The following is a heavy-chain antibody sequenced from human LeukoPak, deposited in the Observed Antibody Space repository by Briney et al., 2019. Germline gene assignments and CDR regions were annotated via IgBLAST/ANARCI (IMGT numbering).Heavy chain of an antibody. CDR3: ASRSMTTGWFDP. CDR2: IIPIFGTA. Sequence: AASVKVSCKASGGTFSSYAISWVRQAPGQGLEWMGGIIPIFGTANYAQKFQGRVTITTDESTSTAYMELSSLRSEDTAVYYCASRSMTTGWFDPWGQGTLVTVSS. CDR1: GGTFSSYA. V-gene: IGHV1-69*05. D-gene: IGHD4-17*01. J-gene: IGHJ5*02.